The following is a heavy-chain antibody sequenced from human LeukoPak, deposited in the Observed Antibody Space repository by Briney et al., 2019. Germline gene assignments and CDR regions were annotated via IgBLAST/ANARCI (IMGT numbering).Heavy chain of an antibody. Sequence: GGSLRLSCAASGFTVSSNYISWVRQAPGKGLEWVSVIYSGGSTYYADSVKGRFTISRDNSKNTLYLQMNSLRAEDTAVYYCAILGVVTYFDYWGQGTLVTVSS. CDR3: AILGVVTYFDY. D-gene: IGHD3-3*01. CDR1: GFTVSSNY. J-gene: IGHJ4*02. V-gene: IGHV3-53*01. CDR2: IYSGGST.